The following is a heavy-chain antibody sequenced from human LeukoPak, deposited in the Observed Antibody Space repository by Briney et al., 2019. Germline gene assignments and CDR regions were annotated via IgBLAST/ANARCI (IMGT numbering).Heavy chain of an antibody. CDR3: ARDVQWEAIVGATRDGYDAFDI. Sequence: ASVKVSCKASGGTFSSYAISWVRQAPGQGLEWMGGIIPIFGTANYAQKFQGRVTITTDESTSTAYMELSSLRSEDTAVYYCARDVQWEAIVGATRDGYDAFDIWGQGTMVTVSS. D-gene: IGHD1-26*01. CDR1: GGTFSSYA. J-gene: IGHJ3*02. CDR2: IIPIFGTA. V-gene: IGHV1-69*05.